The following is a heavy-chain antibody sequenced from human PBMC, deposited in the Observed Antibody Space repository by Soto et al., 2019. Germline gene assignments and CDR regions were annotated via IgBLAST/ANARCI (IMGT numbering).Heavy chain of an antibody. CDR1: GGTFSSYA. CDR2: IIPIFGTA. V-gene: IGHV1-69*13. CDR3: ARDSRIAVAGSFFDY. Sequence: ASVKVSCKASGGTFSSYAISWVRQAPGQGLEWMGGIIPIFGTANYAQKFQGRVTITADESTSTAYMEPSSLRSEDTAVYYCARDSRIAVAGSFFDYWGQGTLVTVSS. D-gene: IGHD6-19*01. J-gene: IGHJ4*02.